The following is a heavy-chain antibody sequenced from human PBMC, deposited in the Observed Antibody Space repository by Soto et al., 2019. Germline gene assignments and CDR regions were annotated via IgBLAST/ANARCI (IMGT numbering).Heavy chain of an antibody. V-gene: IGHV1-24*01. Sequence: ASVKVSCKVSGYTLTELSMHWVRQAPGKGLEWMGGFDPEDGETIYAQEFQGRVTMTEDTSTDTAYMELSSLRSEDTAVYYCATEFLRADSSSWYSAYWGQGTLVTVSS. CDR2: FDPEDGET. J-gene: IGHJ4*02. CDR1: GYTLTELS. D-gene: IGHD6-13*01. CDR3: ATEFLRADSSSWYSAY.